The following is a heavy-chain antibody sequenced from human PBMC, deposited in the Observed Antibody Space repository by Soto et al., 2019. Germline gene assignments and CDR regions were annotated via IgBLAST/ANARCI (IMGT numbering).Heavy chain of an antibody. CDR2: IIPIPGTA. CDR3: ARSQGSSTSLEIYYYYYYGMDV. V-gene: IGHV1-69*01. D-gene: IGHD2-2*01. J-gene: IGHJ6*02. CDR1: GGTFGSYA. Sequence: QVQLVQSGAEVKKPGSSVKVSCKASGGTFGSYAISWVRQAPGQGLEWMGGIIPIPGTANYAQKYQGRVTIAADESTSTEYMELSSLRSEDTAVYYCARSQGSSTSLEIYYYYYYGMDVWGQGTTVTVSS.